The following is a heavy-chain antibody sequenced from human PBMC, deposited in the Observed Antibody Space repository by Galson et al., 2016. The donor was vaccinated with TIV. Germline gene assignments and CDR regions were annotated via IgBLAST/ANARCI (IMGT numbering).Heavy chain of an antibody. CDR1: GLSVSINY. CDR2: ISDGGNT. D-gene: IGHD3-22*01. Sequence: SLRLSCAASGLSVSINYMTWVRQAPGKGLEWVSLISDGGNTYYPDSVKGRFTISRDNSKNTLYLQMNGLRVADTAVYYCARDRIVDATYYYYYYGLDVWGHGTAVTVSS. CDR3: ARDRIVDATYYYYYYGLDV. J-gene: IGHJ6*02. V-gene: IGHV3-66*02.